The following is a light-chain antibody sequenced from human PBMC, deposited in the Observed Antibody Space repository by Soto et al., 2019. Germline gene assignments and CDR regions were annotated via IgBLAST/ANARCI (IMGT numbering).Light chain of an antibody. Sequence: DIVLAQSPGTLSLSPGERATLSCRASQSVTSTYLSWYQQKPGQAPGLLFYAASSRAMGVPDRFTGSGSGTDFTLTINRLEPEDFAVYYCQHYGRSPTFGPGTKVEIK. CDR2: AAS. CDR3: QHYGRSPT. J-gene: IGKJ1*01. CDR1: QSVTSTY. V-gene: IGKV3-20*01.